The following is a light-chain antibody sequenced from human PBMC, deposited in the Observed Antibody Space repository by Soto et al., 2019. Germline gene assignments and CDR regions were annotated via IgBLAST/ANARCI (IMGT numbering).Light chain of an antibody. CDR2: DDS. CDR1: NIGSKS. CDR3: QVWDISSDPYV. Sequence: LTQPPSVSVAPGQTARFTCGGNNIGSKSVHWYQQKPGQAPVLVVYDDSDRPSGIPERFSGSNSGNTATLTISRVEAGDEADYYCQVWDISSDPYVFGTGTKLTVL. V-gene: IGLV3-21*02. J-gene: IGLJ1*01.